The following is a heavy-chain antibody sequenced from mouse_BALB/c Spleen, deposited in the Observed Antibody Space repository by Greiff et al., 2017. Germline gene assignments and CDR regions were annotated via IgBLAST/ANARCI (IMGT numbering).Heavy chain of an antibody. V-gene: IGHV14-3*02. CDR3: ARSYGSHWYFDV. CDR1: GFNIKDTY. J-gene: IGHJ1*01. Sequence: VQLQQSGAELVKPGASVKLSCTASGFNIKDTYMHWVKQRPEQGLEWIGRIDPANGNTKYDPKFQGKATITADTSSNTAYLQLSSLTSEDTAVYYCARSYGSHWYFDVWGAGTTVTVSS. CDR2: IDPANGNT. D-gene: IGHD1-1*01.